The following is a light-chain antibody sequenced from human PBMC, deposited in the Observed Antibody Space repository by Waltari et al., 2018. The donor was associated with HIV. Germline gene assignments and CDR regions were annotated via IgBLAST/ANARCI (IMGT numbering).Light chain of an antibody. V-gene: IGKV1-5*03. CDR3: QQYYTYLHT. Sequence: DIQMTQSPSSLSASVGVRVTITSRVSQSISRWLAWYQPKPGKAPKSLIYSASTLEGGGPSRCSGSGSGTEDTLTISSLLPDDVATYYCQQYYTYLHTFGQGTKLEIK. CDR2: SAS. J-gene: IGKJ2*01. CDR1: QSISRW.